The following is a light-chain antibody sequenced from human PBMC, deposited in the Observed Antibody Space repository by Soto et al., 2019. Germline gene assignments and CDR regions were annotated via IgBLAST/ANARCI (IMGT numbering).Light chain of an antibody. J-gene: IGKJ4*01. CDR2: DAS. CDR1: QSVSRY. V-gene: IGKV3-11*01. CDR3: QQRSDWPST. Sequence: EIVLTQSPATLSLSPGERATLSCRASQSVSRYLAWYQQKPGQAPRLLIYDASNRATGIPARFSGSGSGTDVALTIISLEPEDFAVYYCQQRSDWPSTCGGGTKVQIK.